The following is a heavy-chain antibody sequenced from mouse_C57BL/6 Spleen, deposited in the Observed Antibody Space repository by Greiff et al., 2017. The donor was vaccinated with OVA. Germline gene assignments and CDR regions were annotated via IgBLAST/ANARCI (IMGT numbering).Heavy chain of an antibody. CDR2: INPNYGTT. CDR1: GYSFTDYN. CDR3: ARCGSNYWYFDV. D-gene: IGHD2-5*01. J-gene: IGHJ1*03. Sequence: VHVKQSGPELVKPGASVKISCKASGYSFTDYNMNWVKQSNGKSLEWIGVINPNYGTTSYNQKFKGKATLTVDQSSSTAYMQLNSLTSEDSAVYYCARCGSNYWYFDVWGTGTTVTVSS. V-gene: IGHV1-39*01.